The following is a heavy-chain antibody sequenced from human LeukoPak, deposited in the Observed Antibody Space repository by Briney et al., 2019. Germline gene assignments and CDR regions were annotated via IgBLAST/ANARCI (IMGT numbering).Heavy chain of an antibody. CDR1: GGSFSGYY. J-gene: IGHJ4*02. D-gene: IGHD3-22*01. CDR3: ARGVPYYYDSSGYYRENFDY. V-gene: IGHV4-34*01. Sequence: SETLSLTCAVYGGSFSGYYWSWIRQPPGKGLEWIGEINHSGSTNYNPSLKSRVTISVDTSKNQFSLKLSSVTAADTAVYYCARGVPYYYDSSGYYRENFDYWGQGTLDTVSS. CDR2: INHSGST.